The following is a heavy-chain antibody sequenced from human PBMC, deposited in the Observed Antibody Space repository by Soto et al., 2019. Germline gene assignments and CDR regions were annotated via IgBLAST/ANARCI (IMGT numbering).Heavy chain of an antibody. J-gene: IGHJ3*01. CDR1: GFTFDSYA. V-gene: IGHV3-23*01. D-gene: IGHD3-3*01. CDR3: AKDTVGGYSFWSGYYSDGLDV. Sequence: EVKLLESGGGLAQPGGSLRLSCVSSGFTFDSYAISWVRQAPGERLQWIAAISGSADGTDYAHSARGRFTISRDNAKKTLHLQMDSLRFEDTAVYFCAKDTVGGYSFWSGYYSDGLDVWGQGTLVSVS. CDR2: ISGSADGT.